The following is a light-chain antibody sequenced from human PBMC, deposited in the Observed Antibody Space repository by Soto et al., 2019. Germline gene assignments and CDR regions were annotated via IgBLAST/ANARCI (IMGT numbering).Light chain of an antibody. Sequence: EIVMTQSPATLSVSPGERATLSCRAGQSVSSNLALYQQKPGQAPRLLIYGASTRATGIPARFSGSGSGTEFTLTISSLQSEDFAVYYCQQYNNWRTFGQGTKVDIK. V-gene: IGKV3-15*01. J-gene: IGKJ1*01. CDR1: QSVSSN. CDR2: GAS. CDR3: QQYNNWRT.